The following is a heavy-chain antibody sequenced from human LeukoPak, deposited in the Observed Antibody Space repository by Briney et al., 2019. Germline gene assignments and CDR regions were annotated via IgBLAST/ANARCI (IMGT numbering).Heavy chain of an antibody. CDR1: GFTFSSYG. J-gene: IGHJ4*02. CDR2: ISYDGSNK. V-gene: IGHV3-30*03. Sequence: GGPLRLSCAASGFTFSSYGMHWVRQAPGKGLEWVAVISYDGSNKYYADSVKGRFTISRDNSKNTLYLQMNSLRAEDTAVYYCVASDFDYWGQGTLVTVSS. CDR3: VASDFDY.